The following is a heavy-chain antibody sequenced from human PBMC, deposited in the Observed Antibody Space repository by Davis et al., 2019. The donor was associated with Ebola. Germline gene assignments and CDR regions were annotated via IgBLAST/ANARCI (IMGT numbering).Heavy chain of an antibody. CDR2: INHSGST. J-gene: IGHJ6*02. V-gene: IGHV4-34*01. CDR1: GGSFSGYY. D-gene: IGHD3-3*01. CDR3: ARELRFLDNYYYYYGMDV. Sequence: SETLSLTCAVYGGSFSGYYWSWIRQPPGKGLEWIGEINHSGSTNYNPSLKSRVTISVDTSKNQFSLKLSSVTAADTAVYYCARELRFLDNYYYYYGMDVWGQGTTVTVSS.